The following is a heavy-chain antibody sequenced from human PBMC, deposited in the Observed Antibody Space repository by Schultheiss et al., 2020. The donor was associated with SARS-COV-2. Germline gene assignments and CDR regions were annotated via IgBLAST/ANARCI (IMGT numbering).Heavy chain of an antibody. CDR3: ARATSYGDYVDY. CDR2: IYYSGST. Sequence: SETLSLTCTVSGGSISSSTYYWGWIRQPPGKGLEWIGYIYYSGSTTYNPSLKSRLTTSVDTSKNQLSLKLSSVTAADTAFYYCARATSYGDYVDYWGQGTLVTVSS. V-gene: IGHV4-61*05. D-gene: IGHD4-17*01. CDR1: GGSISSSTYY. J-gene: IGHJ4*02.